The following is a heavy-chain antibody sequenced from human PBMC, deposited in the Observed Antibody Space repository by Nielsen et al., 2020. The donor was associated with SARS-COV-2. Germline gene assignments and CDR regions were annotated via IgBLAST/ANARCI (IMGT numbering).Heavy chain of an antibody. D-gene: IGHD3-3*01. Sequence: SVKVSCTASGYTFTSYDINWVRQATGQGLEWMGWMNPNSGNTGYAQKFQGRVTMTRNTSISTAYMELSSLRSEDTAVYYCARVGRVTRFLEWLPDWDYYGMDVWGQGTTVTVSS. CDR2: MNPNSGNT. V-gene: IGHV1-8*01. CDR3: ARVGRVTRFLEWLPDWDYYGMDV. J-gene: IGHJ6*02. CDR1: GYTFTSYD.